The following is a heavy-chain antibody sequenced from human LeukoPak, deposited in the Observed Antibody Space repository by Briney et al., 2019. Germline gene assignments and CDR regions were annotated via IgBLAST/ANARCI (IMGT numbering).Heavy chain of an antibody. D-gene: IGHD3-9*01. CDR1: GFTFTSYG. Sequence: GGSLRLSCAASGFTFTSYGVTWVRQAPGKGLDWVSSISSSSSYIYYSDSVKGRFTISRDNAKNSLYLKMNSLKADDTAVYYCAKCILTGYYKGYMDVWGKGTTVTISS. CDR2: ISSSSSYI. CDR3: AKCILTGYYKGYMDV. J-gene: IGHJ6*03. V-gene: IGHV3-21*04.